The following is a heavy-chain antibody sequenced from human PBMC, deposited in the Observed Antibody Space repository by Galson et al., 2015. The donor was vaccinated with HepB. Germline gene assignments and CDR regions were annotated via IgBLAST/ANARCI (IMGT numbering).Heavy chain of an antibody. CDR1: GGSISSGGYS. CDR3: ARGPGDVRGVGWFDP. D-gene: IGHD3-10*02. J-gene: IGHJ5*02. V-gene: IGHV4-30-2*01. Sequence: TLSLTCAVSGGSISSGGYSWSWIRQPPGKGLEWIGYIYHSGSTYYNPSLKSRVTISVDRSKNQFSLKLSSVTAADTAVYYCARGPGDVRGVGWFDPWGQGTLVTVSS. CDR2: IYHSGST.